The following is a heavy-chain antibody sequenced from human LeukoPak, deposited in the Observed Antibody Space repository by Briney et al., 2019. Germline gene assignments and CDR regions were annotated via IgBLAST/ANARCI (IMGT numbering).Heavy chain of an antibody. CDR3: ARDPPPCTSTTCYTGFDY. J-gene: IGHJ4*02. Sequence: GGSLRLSCAASGFTFSSYAMHWVRQAPGKGLEWVAVISYDGSNKYYADSVKGRFTISRDNSKNTLYLQMNSLRAEDTAVYYCARDPPPCTSTTCYTGFDYWGQGTLVTVSS. CDR1: GFTFSSYA. D-gene: IGHD2-2*02. V-gene: IGHV3-30-3*01. CDR2: ISYDGSNK.